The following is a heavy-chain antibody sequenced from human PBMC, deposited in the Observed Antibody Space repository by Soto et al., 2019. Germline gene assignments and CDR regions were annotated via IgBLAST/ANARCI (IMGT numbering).Heavy chain of an antibody. CDR3: ATDRRENWGIDY. CDR1: GDTFSSYS. D-gene: IGHD7-27*01. Sequence: QVQLVQSGAEVKKPGSSAKVSRKASGDTFSSYSFNWVRQAPGEGLEWMGRIIPMLGVSSSAQKFQGRVTFTADKSTSTVYMELSSLRSEDTALYYCATDRRENWGIDYWGQGSLVTVSS. J-gene: IGHJ4*02. CDR2: IIPMLGVS. V-gene: IGHV1-69*04.